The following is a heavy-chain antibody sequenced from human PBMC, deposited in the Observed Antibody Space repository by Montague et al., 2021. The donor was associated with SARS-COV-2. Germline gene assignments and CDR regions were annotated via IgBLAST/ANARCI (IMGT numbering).Heavy chain of an antibody. CDR3: VRYSGWFYFDF. J-gene: IGHJ4*02. CDR2: YI. V-gene: IGHV6-1*01. Sequence: YIDYVPSVRGRLTVNPDASKNEFSLELNYVTTEDTAVYYCVRYSGWFYFDFWGQGTLVTVSS. D-gene: IGHD6-19*01.